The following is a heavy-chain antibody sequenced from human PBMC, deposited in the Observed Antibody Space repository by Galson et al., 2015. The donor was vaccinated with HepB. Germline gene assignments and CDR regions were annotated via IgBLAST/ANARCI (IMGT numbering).Heavy chain of an antibody. V-gene: IGHV3-30*04. J-gene: IGHJ4*02. CDR2: ISYDGSNK. Sequence: SLRLSCAASGFTFSSYAMHWVRQAPGQGLEWVAVISYDGSNKYYADSVKGRFTISRDNSKSTLYLQMNSLRAEDTAVYYCARESGWIQLWPWQNGWSYVDYWGQGTLVTVSS. D-gene: IGHD5-18*01. CDR1: GFTFSSYA. CDR3: ARESGWIQLWPWQNGWSYVDY.